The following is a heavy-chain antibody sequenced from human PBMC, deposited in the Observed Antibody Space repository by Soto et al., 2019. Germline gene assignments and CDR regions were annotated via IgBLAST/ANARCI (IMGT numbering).Heavy chain of an antibody. V-gene: IGHV3-53*01. CDR1: GFTVSSNY. Sequence: EVQVVESGGGLIQPGGSLRLSCAASGFTVSSNYLSWVRQAPGKGLEWVSIIYSDGTTQYADSVKGRFTISRDNSKNTVYLQMNSLRVEDTAVYYCARAPTITTNFDCWGQGTLVTVSS. CDR2: IYSDGTT. D-gene: IGHD4-4*01. CDR3: ARAPTITTNFDC. J-gene: IGHJ4*02.